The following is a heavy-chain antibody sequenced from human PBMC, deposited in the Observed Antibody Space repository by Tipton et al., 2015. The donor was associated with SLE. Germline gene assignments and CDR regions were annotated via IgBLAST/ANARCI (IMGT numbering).Heavy chain of an antibody. J-gene: IGHJ4*02. Sequence: TLSLTCTVSGGSISSYYWSWIRQPPGKGLEWIGYIYYSGSTYYNPSLKSRVTISVDTSKNQFSLKLSSVTAADTAVYYCARDRASHRMGGIDYWGQGTLVTVSS. D-gene: IGHD3-16*01. CDR1: GGSISSYY. CDR2: IYYSGST. CDR3: ARDRASHRMGGIDY. V-gene: IGHV4-59*12.